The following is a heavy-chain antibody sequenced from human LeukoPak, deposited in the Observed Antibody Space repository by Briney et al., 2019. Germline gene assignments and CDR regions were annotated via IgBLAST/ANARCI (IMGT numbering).Heavy chain of an antibody. CDR1: GGSISSYY. CDR2: IYYSGST. CDR3: AGSYYDILTGYPIYFDY. J-gene: IGHJ4*02. Sequence: KPSETLSLTCTVSGGSISSYYWSWIRQPPGKGLEWIGYIYYSGSTNYNPSLKSRVTISVDTSKNQFSLKLSSVTAADTAVYYCAGSYYDILTGYPIYFDYWGQGTLVTVSS. V-gene: IGHV4-59*01. D-gene: IGHD3-9*01.